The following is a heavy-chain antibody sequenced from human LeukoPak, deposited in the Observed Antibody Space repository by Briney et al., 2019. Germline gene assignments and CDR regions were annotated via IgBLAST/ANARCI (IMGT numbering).Heavy chain of an antibody. J-gene: IGHJ5*02. CDR1: GGSISTYY. V-gene: IGHV4-59*01. CDR2: IYYSGRT. CDR3: ARDSSPLGWFDP. Sequence: SETLSLTCTVSGGSISTYYWNWIRQPPGKGLEWIGYIYYSGRTNFNPSLESRVTISIDTSKNQFSLKLSSVTAADTAVYYCARDSSPLGWFDPWGQGILVTVSS. D-gene: IGHD6-19*01.